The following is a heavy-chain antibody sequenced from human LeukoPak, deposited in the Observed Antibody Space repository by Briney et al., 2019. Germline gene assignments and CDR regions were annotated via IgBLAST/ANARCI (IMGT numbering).Heavy chain of an antibody. CDR3: AKDEDIVVVPAADNYYGMDV. J-gene: IGHJ6*02. V-gene: IGHV3-30*18. CDR2: ISYDGSNK. CDR1: GFTFSSYG. Sequence: PGRSLRLSCAASGFTFSSYGMHWVRQAPGKGLEWVAVISYDGSNKYYADSVKGRFTISRDNSKNTLYLQMNSLRAEDTAVYYCAKDEDIVVVPAADNYYGMDVWGQGTTVTVSS. D-gene: IGHD2-2*01.